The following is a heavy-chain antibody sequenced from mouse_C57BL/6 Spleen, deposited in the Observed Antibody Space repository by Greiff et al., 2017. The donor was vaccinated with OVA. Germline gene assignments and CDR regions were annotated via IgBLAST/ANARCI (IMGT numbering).Heavy chain of an antibody. J-gene: IGHJ4*01. V-gene: IGHV1-64*01. CDR2: IHPNSGST. Sequence: QVQLQQPGAELVKPGASVKLSCKASGYTFTSYWMHWVKQRPGQGLEWIGMIHPNSGSTNYNEKFKSKATLTVDKSSSTAYMQLSSLTSEDSAVYYCAREGTTGGAPYAMDYWGQGTSVTVSS. CDR1: GYTFTSYW. D-gene: IGHD1-1*01. CDR3: AREGTTGGAPYAMDY.